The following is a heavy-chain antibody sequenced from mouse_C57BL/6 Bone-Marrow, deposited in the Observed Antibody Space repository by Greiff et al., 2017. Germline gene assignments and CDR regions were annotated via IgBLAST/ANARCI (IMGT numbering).Heavy chain of an antibody. V-gene: IGHV1-31*01. CDR2: IYPYNGVS. CDR1: GYSFTGYY. J-gene: IGHJ4*01. CDR3: ARDYGRYAMDY. D-gene: IGHD1-1*01. Sequence: EVKLVESGPELVKPGASVKISCKASGYSFTGYYMHWVKQSHGNILDWIGYIYPYNGVSSYNQKFKGKATLTVDKSSSTAYMELRSLTSEDSAVYYCARDYGRYAMDYWGQGTSVTVSS.